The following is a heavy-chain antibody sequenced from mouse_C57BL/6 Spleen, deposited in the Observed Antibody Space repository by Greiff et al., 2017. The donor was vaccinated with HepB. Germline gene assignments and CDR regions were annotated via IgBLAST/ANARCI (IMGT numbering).Heavy chain of an antibody. D-gene: IGHD2-1*01. CDR2: ISNGGGST. V-gene: IGHV5-12*01. CDR3: ARQSGNYLFDY. J-gene: IGHJ2*01. CDR1: GFTFSDYY. Sequence: DVKLVESGGGLVQPGGSLKLSCAASGFTFSDYYMYWVRQTPEKRLEWVAYISNGGGSTYYPDTVKGRFTISRDNAKNTLYLQMSRLKSEDTAMYYCARQSGNYLFDYWGQGTTLTVSS.